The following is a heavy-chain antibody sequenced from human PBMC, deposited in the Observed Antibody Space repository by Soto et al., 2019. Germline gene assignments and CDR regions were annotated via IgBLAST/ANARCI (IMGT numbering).Heavy chain of an antibody. CDR2: LTGDDDGSRT. CDR1: TFGSYG. D-gene: IGHD3-10*01. V-gene: IGHV3-23*01. Sequence: TFGSYGMSWVRQGPGKGLEWVSALTGDDDGSRTFYADSVKGRFSVSRDKSKNTLYLQMNSLRPEDTAVYFCTRDSGWTSADWGQGTLVTV. CDR3: TRDSGWTSAD. J-gene: IGHJ4*02.